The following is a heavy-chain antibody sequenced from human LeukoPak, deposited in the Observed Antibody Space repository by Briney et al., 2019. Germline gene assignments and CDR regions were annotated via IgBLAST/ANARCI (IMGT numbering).Heavy chain of an antibody. CDR2: ISSSSSYI. D-gene: IGHD1-26*01. Sequence: GGSLRLSCAASGFTFSSYSMNWVRQAPGKGLEWVSSISSSSSYIYYADSVKGRFTISRDNAKNSLYLQMNSLRAEDTAVYYCARGIGGGGYYYYYYYMDVWGKGTTVTVSS. CDR1: GFTFSSYS. CDR3: ARGIGGGGYYYYYYYMDV. J-gene: IGHJ6*03. V-gene: IGHV3-21*01.